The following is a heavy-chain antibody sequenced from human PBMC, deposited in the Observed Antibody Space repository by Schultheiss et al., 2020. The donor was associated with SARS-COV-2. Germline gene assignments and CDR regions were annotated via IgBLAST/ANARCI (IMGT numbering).Heavy chain of an antibody. CDR1: GGSISSGDYY. D-gene: IGHD3-10*01. J-gene: IGHJ6*03. Sequence: SETLSLTCTVSGGSISSGDYYWSWIRQPPGKGLEWIGRIYTSGSTNYNPSLKSRVTISVDTSKNQFSLKLSSVTAADTAVYYCARQGLSGWYYYYMDVWGKGTTVTVSS. CDR3: ARQGLSGWYYYYMDV. V-gene: IGHV4-61*02. CDR2: IYTSGST.